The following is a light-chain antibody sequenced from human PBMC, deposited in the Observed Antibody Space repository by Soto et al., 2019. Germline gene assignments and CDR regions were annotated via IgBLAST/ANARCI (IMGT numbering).Light chain of an antibody. V-gene: IGLV1-40*01. CDR2: GNS. CDR1: SSNIGAGYD. J-gene: IGLJ1*01. CDR3: QSYDSSLSAFYV. Sequence: QSVLTQPPSVSGAPGQRVTISCTGSSSNIGAGYDVHWYQQLPGTAPKLLIYGNSNRPSGVPDRFSGSKSGTSASLAITGLQAVDQADYYCQSYDSSLSAFYVFGTGTKLTVL.